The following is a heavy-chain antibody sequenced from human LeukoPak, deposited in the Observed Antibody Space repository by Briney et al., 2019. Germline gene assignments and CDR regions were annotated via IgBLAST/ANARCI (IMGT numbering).Heavy chain of an antibody. CDR2: ISYDGSNK. CDR1: GFTFSSYA. V-gene: IGHV3-30-3*01. D-gene: IGHD1-26*01. Sequence: GRSLRLSCAASGFTFSSYAMHWVRQAPGKGLEWVAVISYDGSNKYYADSVKGRFTISRDNAKNSLYLQMNSLRAEDTAVYYCARGGLKSYSRTLDYWGQGTLVTVSS. CDR3: ARGGLKSYSRTLDY. J-gene: IGHJ4*02.